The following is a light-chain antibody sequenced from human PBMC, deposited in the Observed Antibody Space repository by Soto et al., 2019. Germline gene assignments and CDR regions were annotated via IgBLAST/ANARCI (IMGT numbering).Light chain of an antibody. CDR2: SNN. CDR3: AAWDDSLNALV. Sequence: QSVLTQPPSASGTPGQRVTISCSGSSSNIGSNTVNWYQQLPGTAPKLLIYSNNQRPSGVPDRFSGSKSGTSASLAISGLQSEDEADYYCAAWDDSLNALVFGGGTK. J-gene: IGLJ2*01. CDR1: SSNIGSNT. V-gene: IGLV1-44*01.